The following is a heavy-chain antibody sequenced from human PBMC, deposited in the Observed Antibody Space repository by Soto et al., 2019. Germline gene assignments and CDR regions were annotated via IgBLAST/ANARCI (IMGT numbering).Heavy chain of an antibody. D-gene: IGHD2-2*01. V-gene: IGHV4-31*03. Sequence: QVQLQESGPGLVKPSQTLSLTCTVSGGSISSGGYYWGWIRQHPGKGLEWIGHIYYSGSSYYSPSLKSRVNISVDTSKNQSSLRLSSVTAADTAVYYCARASTSTSARDFDFWGRGTLVTVSS. CDR2: IYYSGSS. CDR3: ARASTSTSARDFDF. CDR1: GGSISSGGYY. J-gene: IGHJ4*02.